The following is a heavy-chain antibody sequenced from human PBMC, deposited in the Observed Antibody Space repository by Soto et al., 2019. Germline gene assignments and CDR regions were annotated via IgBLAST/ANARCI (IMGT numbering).Heavy chain of an antibody. D-gene: IGHD5-12*01. J-gene: IGHJ6*02. CDR3: AKDRLYSGYDSSYYYYYYGMDV. Sequence: GGSLRLSCAASGFTFDDYAMHWVRQAPGKGLEWVSGISWNSGSIGYADSVKGRFTISRDNAKNSLYLQMNSLRAEDTALYYCAKDRLYSGYDSSYYYYYYGMDVWGQGTTVTVSS. CDR2: ISWNSGSI. V-gene: IGHV3-9*01. CDR1: GFTFDDYA.